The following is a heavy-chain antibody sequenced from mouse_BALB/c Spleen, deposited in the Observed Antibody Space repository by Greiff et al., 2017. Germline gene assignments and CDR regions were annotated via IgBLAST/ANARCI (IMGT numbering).Heavy chain of an antibody. J-gene: IGHJ2*01. Sequence: EVMLVESGGGLVKPGGSLKLSCAASGFTFSSYAMSWVRQTPEKRLEWVATISSGGSYTYYPDSVKGRFTISRDNAKNTLYLQMSSLRSEDTAMYYCARRGYYYGSSGFDYWGQGTTLTVSS. V-gene: IGHV5-9-1*01. D-gene: IGHD1-1*01. CDR2: ISSGGSYT. CDR3: ARRGYYYGSSGFDY. CDR1: GFTFSSYA.